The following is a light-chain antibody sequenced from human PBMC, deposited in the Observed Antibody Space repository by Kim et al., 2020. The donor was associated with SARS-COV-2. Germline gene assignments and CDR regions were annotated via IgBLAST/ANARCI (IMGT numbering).Light chain of an antibody. CDR3: QQSYSTPAA. V-gene: IGKV1-39*01. CDR2: AAS. J-gene: IGKJ4*01. CDR1: QSISSY. Sequence: DIQMTQSPSSLSASVGDRVTTTCRASQSISSYLNWYQQKPGKAPKLLIYAASSLQSGVPSRFSGSGAGTDFTLTISSLQPEDFATYDCQQSYSTPAAFGGGTKVDIK.